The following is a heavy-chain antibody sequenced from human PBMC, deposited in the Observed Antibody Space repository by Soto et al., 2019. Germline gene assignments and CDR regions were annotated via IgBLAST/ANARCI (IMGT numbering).Heavy chain of an antibody. CDR1: GFTFTSYW. Sequence: GGSLRLSGVASGFTFTSYWMSWVRQAPGKGLEWVANIKGDGSEKRYVDSVKGRLTISRDNAKNSVYLQMNSLRVEDTALYYCGRDEVRNGVGVWGQGTTVTVSS. CDR2: IKGDGSEK. V-gene: IGHV3-7*01. CDR3: GRDEVRNGVGV. J-gene: IGHJ6*02.